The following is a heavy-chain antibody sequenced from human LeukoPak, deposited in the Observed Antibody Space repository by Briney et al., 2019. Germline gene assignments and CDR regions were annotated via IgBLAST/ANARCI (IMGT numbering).Heavy chain of an antibody. CDR1: GFTFSNYA. V-gene: IGHV3-23*01. D-gene: IGHD6-13*01. CDR2: ISGGTGST. CDR3: AKLSGTSSWYSHFDC. Sequence: GGSLRLSCAASGFTFSNYALTWVRQAPGKGLEWVSSISGGTGSTDYADSVKGGFTISRDNSKNTLFVQMDSLRPEDTAIYYCAKLSGTSSWYSHFDCWGQGTLVTVSS. J-gene: IGHJ4*02.